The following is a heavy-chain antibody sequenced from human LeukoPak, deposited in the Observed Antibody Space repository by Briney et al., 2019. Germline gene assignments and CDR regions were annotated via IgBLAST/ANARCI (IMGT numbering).Heavy chain of an antibody. Sequence: GESLKISCKGSGYSFTSYWIGWVRQMPGKGLEWMGIIYPGDSDTRYSPSLQGQVTISADKSISTAYLQWSSLKASDTAMYYCAIDYYGSGSYLDYWGQGTLVTVSS. V-gene: IGHV5-51*01. J-gene: IGHJ4*02. D-gene: IGHD3-10*01. CDR3: AIDYYGSGSYLDY. CDR2: IYPGDSDT. CDR1: GYSFTSYW.